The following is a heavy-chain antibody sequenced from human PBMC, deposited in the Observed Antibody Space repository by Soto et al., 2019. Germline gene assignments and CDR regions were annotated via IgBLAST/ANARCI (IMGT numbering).Heavy chain of an antibody. D-gene: IGHD3-3*01. Sequence: GGSLRLSCAASGFTFSSYAMSWVRQAPGKGLEWVSAISGSGGSTYYADSVKGRFTISRDNSKNTLYLQMNSLRAEDTAVYYCAKINSRAVFGVGTNDYWGQGTLVTVSS. J-gene: IGHJ4*02. CDR3: AKINSRAVFGVGTNDY. CDR2: ISGSGGST. CDR1: GFTFSSYA. V-gene: IGHV3-23*01.